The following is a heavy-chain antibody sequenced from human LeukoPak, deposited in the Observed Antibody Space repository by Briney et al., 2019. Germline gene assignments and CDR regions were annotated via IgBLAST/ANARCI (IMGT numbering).Heavy chain of an antibody. Sequence: PGGSLRLYCEASGLTVGTNYMTWVRQAPGKGLDWVSLIYRDGNTSYAGSVKGRFTVSRDISTNTLYLQMTSLRAEDSAVYYCARDAVEQGLVHYFDYWGQGTLVTVSS. CDR2: IYRDGNT. J-gene: IGHJ4*02. D-gene: IGHD6-19*01. CDR3: ARDAVEQGLVHYFDY. CDR1: GLTVGTNY. V-gene: IGHV3-53*01.